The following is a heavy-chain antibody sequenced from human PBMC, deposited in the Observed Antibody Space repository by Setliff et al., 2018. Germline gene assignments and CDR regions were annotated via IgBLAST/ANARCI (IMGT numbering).Heavy chain of an antibody. D-gene: IGHD2-15*01. CDR2: IWFDGGNE. CDR1: GFTFSSFA. CDR3: AKDQGTGYCSGGSCYLFEH. J-gene: IGHJ4*02. Sequence: SGGSLRLSCAASGFTFSSFAMSWVRQAPGKGPEWVAVIWFDGGNEFYADSVRGRFTISRDNSKNMLYLQMDSLRVEDTAVYYCAKDQGTGYCSGGSCYLFEHWGQGVQVTVS. V-gene: IGHV3-33*03.